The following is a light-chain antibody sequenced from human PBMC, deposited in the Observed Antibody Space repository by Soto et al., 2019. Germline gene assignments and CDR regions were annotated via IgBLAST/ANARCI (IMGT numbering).Light chain of an antibody. V-gene: IGLV4-69*01. J-gene: IGLJ1*01. CDR3: AGWDDSLRGYV. Sequence: QLVLTQSPSASASLGASVKLTCTLSSGHSSYAIAWHQKQPGKGPRYLMDLNNDGSHTKGDGIPDRFSGSSSGADRFLIISSLQSEDEADYYCAGWDDSLRGYVFGSGTKLTVL. CDR1: SGHSSYA. CDR2: LNNDGSH.